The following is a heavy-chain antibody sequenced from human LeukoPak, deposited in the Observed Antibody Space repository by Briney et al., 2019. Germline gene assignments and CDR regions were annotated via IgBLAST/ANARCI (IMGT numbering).Heavy chain of an antibody. D-gene: IGHD4-17*01. Sequence: PGGSLRLSCAASGFTFTNAWMTWVRQAPGKGLKWVGRIKSKTDGGTTDYAAPVKDRCSLSRDDSKNTLYLEMSSLKSEDTALYYCTTGTVTRFASNIWGQGTMATVSS. CDR3: TTGTVTRFASNI. CDR1: GFTFTNAW. J-gene: IGHJ3*02. V-gene: IGHV3-15*01. CDR2: IKSKTDGGTT.